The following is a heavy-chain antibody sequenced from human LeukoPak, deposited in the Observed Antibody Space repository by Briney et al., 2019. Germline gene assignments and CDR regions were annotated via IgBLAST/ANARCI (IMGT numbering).Heavy chain of an antibody. CDR2: INAGNGNT. J-gene: IGHJ5*02. Sequence: ASVKVSCKASGYTFTSYAIHWVRQAPGQRLEWMGWINAGNGNTKYSQEFQGRVTITRDTSASTAYMERSSLRSEDMAVYYCARQETVYCSGGSCSDGWFDPWGQGTLVTVSS. D-gene: IGHD2-15*01. V-gene: IGHV1-3*03. CDR1: GYTFTSYA. CDR3: ARQETVYCSGGSCSDGWFDP.